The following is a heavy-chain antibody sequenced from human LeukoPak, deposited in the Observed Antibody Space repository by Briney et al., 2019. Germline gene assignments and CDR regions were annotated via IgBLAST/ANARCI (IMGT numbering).Heavy chain of an antibody. CDR3: ARDRWGTTDDMDV. V-gene: IGHV4-31*03. J-gene: IGHJ6*02. D-gene: IGHD4-17*01. CDR1: GGSISSGGYY. CDR2: IYFSGST. Sequence: SETLSLTCTVSGGSISSGGYYWTWIRQHPGEGLEWIGYIYFSGSTYYNPSLKSRVTISVDTSNNQFSLKLSSVTAADTAVYYCARDRWGTTDDMDVWGQGTTVTVSS.